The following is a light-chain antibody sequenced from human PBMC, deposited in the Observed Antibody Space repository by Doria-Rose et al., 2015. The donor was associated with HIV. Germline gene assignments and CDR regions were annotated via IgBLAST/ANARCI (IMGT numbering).Light chain of an antibody. Sequence: LTQSPSVSGAPGQRVAISCTGSSSNIGAGFDVNWYQQFPGTDPKLLIHGNTNRPSGVPDRFSGSKSGNSASLAISRLRAEDEADYYCQSYDSRLSVYVFGTGTKVTVL. CDR2: GNT. CDR1: SSNIGAGFD. J-gene: IGLJ1*01. V-gene: IGLV1-40*01. CDR3: QSYDSRLSVYV.